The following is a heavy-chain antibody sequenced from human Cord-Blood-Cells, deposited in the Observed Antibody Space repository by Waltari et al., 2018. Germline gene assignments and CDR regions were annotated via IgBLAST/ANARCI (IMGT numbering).Heavy chain of an antibody. D-gene: IGHD3-22*01. CDR2: IYYSGRT. CDR1: GGSISSSSYY. J-gene: IGHJ3*02. CDR3: ARRAVIACDI. V-gene: IGHV4-39*01. Sequence: QLQLQESGPGLVKPSETLSLTCTVSGGSISSSSYYWGWIRQPPGKGVGWIGSIYYSGRTYHTPSLKSRVTISVDTSKNQFAMKLSSVTGADTAVYYCARRAVIACDIWGQGTMVTGSS.